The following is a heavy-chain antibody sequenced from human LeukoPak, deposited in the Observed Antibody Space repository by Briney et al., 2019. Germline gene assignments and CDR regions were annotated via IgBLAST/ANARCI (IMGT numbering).Heavy chain of an antibody. V-gene: IGHV3-23*01. CDR2: ISGSGGST. CDR3: AKQWLDQYFQH. J-gene: IGHJ1*01. CDR1: GFTLNSYS. D-gene: IGHD6-19*01. Sequence: GALKLSCSASGFTLNSYSMRWVRPASGKGVEWVSAISGSGGSTYYADSVKGRFTISRDNSKNTLYLQMNSLRAEDTAVYYCAKQWLDQYFQHWGQGTLVTVSS.